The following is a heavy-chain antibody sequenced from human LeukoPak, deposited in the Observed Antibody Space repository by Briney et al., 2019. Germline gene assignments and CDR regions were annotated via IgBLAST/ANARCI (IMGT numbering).Heavy chain of an antibody. J-gene: IGHJ6*03. D-gene: IGHD3-10*01. V-gene: IGHV3-7*01. CDR1: GFTFSSYW. Sequence: PGGSLRLSCAASGFTFSSYWMSWVRQAPGKGLEWVANIKQDGSEKYYVDSVKGRFTISRDNAKNSLYLQMNSLRAEDTAVYYCARVRKWITMFRGGFFYMDVWGKGTTVTVSS. CDR2: IKQDGSEK. CDR3: ARVRKWITMFRGGFFYMDV.